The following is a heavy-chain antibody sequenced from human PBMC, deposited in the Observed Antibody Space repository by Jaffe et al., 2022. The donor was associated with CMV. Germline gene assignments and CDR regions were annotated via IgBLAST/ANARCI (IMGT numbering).Heavy chain of an antibody. D-gene: IGHD6-19*01. J-gene: IGHJ6*02. V-gene: IGHV3-9*01. CDR3: AKDIMGYSSGWYWRSVYYYGMDV. CDR1: GFTFDDYA. Sequence: EVQLVESGGGLVQPGRSLRLSCAASGFTFDDYAMHWVRQAPGKGLEWVSGISWNSGSIGYADSVKGRFTISRDNAKNSLYLQMNSLRAEDTALYYCAKDIMGYSSGWYWRSVYYYGMDVWGQGTTVTVSS. CDR2: ISWNSGSI.